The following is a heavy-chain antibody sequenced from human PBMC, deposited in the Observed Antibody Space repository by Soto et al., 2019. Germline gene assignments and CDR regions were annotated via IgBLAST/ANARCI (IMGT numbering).Heavy chain of an antibody. CDR2: ISYDGSNK. J-gene: IGHJ4*02. CDR1: GFTFSSYA. D-gene: IGHD6-19*01. V-gene: IGHV3-30-3*01. Sequence: VRLSCAASGFTFSSYAMHWVRQAPGKGLEWVAVISYDGSNKYYADSVKGRFTISRDNSKNTLYLQMNSLRAEDTAVYYCARDSSGWSKFDHWRQGTLVTSSS. CDR3: ARDSSGWSKFDH.